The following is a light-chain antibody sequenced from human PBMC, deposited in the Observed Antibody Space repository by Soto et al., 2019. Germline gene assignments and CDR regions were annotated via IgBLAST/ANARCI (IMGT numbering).Light chain of an antibody. CDR3: EQYSTDSGR. CDR2: DAS. V-gene: IGKV1-5*01. J-gene: IGKJ1*01. Sequence: TRSASGGDGDLGSRRASQSISSWLAWYQQKPGKAPKLLIYDASSLESGVPSRFCGCGPGTEFTLTIRTLHPDDFAIYFCEQYSTDSGRFAQGTKADIK. CDR1: QSISSW.